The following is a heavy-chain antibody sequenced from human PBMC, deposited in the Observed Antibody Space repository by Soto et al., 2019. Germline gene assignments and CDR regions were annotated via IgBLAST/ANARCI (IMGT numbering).Heavy chain of an antibody. V-gene: IGHV1-24*01. CDR2: FDPEDGET. CDR1: GYTLTELS. J-gene: IGHJ4*02. D-gene: IGHD3-16*01. CDR3: ATAVYTPSAHPPYY. Sequence: ASVKVSCKVSGYTLTELSMHWVRQAPGKGLEWMGGFDPEDGETIYAQKFQGRVTMTEDTSTDTAYMELSSLRSEDTAVYYCATAVYTPSAHPPYYWGQGTLVTVSS.